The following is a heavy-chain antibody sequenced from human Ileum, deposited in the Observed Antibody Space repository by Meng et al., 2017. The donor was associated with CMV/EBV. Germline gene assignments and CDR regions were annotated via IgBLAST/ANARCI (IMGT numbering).Heavy chain of an antibody. V-gene: IGHV1-46*01. J-gene: IGHJ6*02. CDR2: INPSGGST. Sequence: ASVKVSCKASGYTFTRYYIHWVRQAPGQGLEWVGLINPSGGSTSNAQKFQGRVTMTRDTSTNTVYMELSSLRADDTAVYYCARGDFVVDGDYQFGMGVWGQGTTVTVSS. CDR1: GYTFTRYY. CDR3: ARGDFVVDGDYQFGMGV. D-gene: IGHD2-15*01.